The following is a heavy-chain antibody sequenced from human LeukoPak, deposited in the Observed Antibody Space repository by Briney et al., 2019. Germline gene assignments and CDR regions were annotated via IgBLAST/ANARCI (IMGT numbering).Heavy chain of an antibody. D-gene: IGHD6-13*01. V-gene: IGHV3-21*01. CDR1: GFTFSSYS. CDR3: ARDPSSYSSSWPYYFDY. Sequence: GGSLRLSCAASGFTFSSYSMNWVRQAPEKGLEWVSSISSSSSYIYYADSVKGRFTISRDNAKNSLYLQMNSLRAEDTAVYYCARDPSSYSSSWPYYFDYWGQGTLVTVSS. J-gene: IGHJ4*02. CDR2: ISSSSSYI.